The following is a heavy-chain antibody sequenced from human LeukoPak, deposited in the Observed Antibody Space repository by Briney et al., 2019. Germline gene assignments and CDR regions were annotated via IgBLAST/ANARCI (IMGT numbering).Heavy chain of an antibody. CDR2: INAGNGNT. CDR1: GNTFSSNI. CDR3: ARERPTTTAFHV. J-gene: IGHJ3*01. V-gene: IGHV1-3*01. Sequence: ASVKVSCKTSGNTFSSNIINWMRQAPGQRLDWMGWINAGNGNTKYSEKFQGRVTITRDTSASTVYMELSSLRSEDTAVYYCARERPTTTAFHVWGQGTMVTVSP. D-gene: IGHD1-14*01.